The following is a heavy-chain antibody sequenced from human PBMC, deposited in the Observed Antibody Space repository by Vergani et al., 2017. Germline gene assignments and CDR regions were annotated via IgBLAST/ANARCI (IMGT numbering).Heavy chain of an antibody. CDR2: ISYDGSNK. Sequence: QVQLVESGGGVVQPGRSLRLSCAASGFTFSSYGMHWVRQAPGKGLEWLAVISYDGSNKYYADSVKGRFTISRDNSKNTLYLQMNSLRAEDTAVYYCARVLITFGGVIAEIDYWGQGTLVTVSS. J-gene: IGHJ4*02. CDR3: ARVLITFGGVIAEIDY. CDR1: GFTFSSYG. D-gene: IGHD3-16*02. V-gene: IGHV3-30*03.